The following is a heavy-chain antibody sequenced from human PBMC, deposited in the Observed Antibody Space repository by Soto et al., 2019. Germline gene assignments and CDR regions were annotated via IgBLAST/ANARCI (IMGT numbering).Heavy chain of an antibody. Sequence: WGSRRLSCAASGFTVSSHYMSWVRQAPGKGLQWVSVIYIGGSTYYADSVKGRFTISRDNSKNTLYLQMNSLRAEDTAVYYCARVGSYCGGSCGSCFGPWGQGTGVT. J-gene: IGHJ1*01. D-gene: IGHD2-15*01. CDR1: GFTVSSHY. CDR2: IYIGGST. CDR3: ARVGSYCGGSCGSCFGP. V-gene: IGHV3-53*01.